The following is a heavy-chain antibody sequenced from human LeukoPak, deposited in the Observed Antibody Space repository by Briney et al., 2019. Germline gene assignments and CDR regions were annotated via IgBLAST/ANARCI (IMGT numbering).Heavy chain of an antibody. J-gene: IGHJ4*02. CDR3: ARAGYSYGYFFDY. CDR1: GGSISSYY. CDR2: IYYSGST. V-gene: IGHV4-59*01. Sequence: SETLSLTCTVTGGSISSYYWSWIRQPPGKGLEWIGYIYYSGSTNYNPSLKSRVTISVDTSKNQFSLKLSSVTAADTAVYYCARAGYSYGYFFDYWGQGTLVTVSS. D-gene: IGHD5-18*01.